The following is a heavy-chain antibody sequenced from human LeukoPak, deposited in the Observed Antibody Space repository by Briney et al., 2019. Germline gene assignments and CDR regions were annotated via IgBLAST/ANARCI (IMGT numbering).Heavy chain of an antibody. V-gene: IGHV3-23*01. D-gene: IGHD6-13*01. CDR2: ISPAGGTT. J-gene: IGHJ4*02. CDR1: GFTFSSEA. Sequence: GGSLRLSCAVSGFTFSSEAMGWVRQLPGGGLEWVSTISPAGGTTYYAESMKGRFTISRDNSKSTLYLQMNSPRVEDTAVYYCTKVRSGSSSWALRVFDYWGQGALVTVSS. CDR3: TKVRSGSSSWALRVFDY.